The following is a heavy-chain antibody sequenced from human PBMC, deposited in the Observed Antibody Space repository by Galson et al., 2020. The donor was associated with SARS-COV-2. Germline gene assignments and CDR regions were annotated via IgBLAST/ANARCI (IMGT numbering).Heavy chain of an antibody. CDR2: IKFDGSRK. J-gene: IGHJ4*02. CDR1: GFTFSNHG. Sequence: GGSLRLSCAASGFTFSNHGMHWVRQAPGKGLEWVAVIKFDGSRKYHADSVKGRFTMSRDNSKNTLYLQMNSLRPEDTAMYYCARDGGRVTYGDYGGIDYFGQGTLVTVSS. CDR3: ARDGGRVTYGDYGGIDY. D-gene: IGHD4-17*01. V-gene: IGHV3-30*03.